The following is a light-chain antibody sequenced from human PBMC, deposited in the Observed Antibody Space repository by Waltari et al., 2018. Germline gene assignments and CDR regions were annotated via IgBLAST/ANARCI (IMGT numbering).Light chain of an antibody. CDR3: QAWDSGAVV. V-gene: IGLV3-1*01. Sequence: SLELSQSPSVSVSPGQTASIICSGERVGDGFVSWYQQRPGQSPVLVSYEDSKRPLGMSERFSGSNSGNTATLTISDTQATDEADFYCQAWDSGAVVFGRGTRLIVL. CDR1: RVGDGF. J-gene: IGLJ3*02. CDR2: EDS.